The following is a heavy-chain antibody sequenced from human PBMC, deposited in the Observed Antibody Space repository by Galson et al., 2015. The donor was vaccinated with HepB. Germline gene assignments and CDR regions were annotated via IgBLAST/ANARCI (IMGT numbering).Heavy chain of an antibody. CDR3: AREGRRGFSYRSIDY. CDR1: GFTFNIYS. J-gene: IGHJ4*02. CDR2: ISSSSSTI. Sequence: SLRLSCAGSGFTFNIYSMNWVRQAPGKGLEWVSYISSSSSTIYYADSVKGRLTISRDNAKNSLYLQMNSLRAEDTAVYYCAREGRRGFSYRSIDYWGQGTLVTVSS. V-gene: IGHV3-48*01. D-gene: IGHD5-18*01.